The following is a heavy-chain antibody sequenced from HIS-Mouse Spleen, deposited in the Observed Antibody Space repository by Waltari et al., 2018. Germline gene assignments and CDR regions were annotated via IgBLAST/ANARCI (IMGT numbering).Heavy chain of an antibody. CDR2: INHRGSP. V-gene: IGHV4-34*01. J-gene: IGHJ5*02. Sequence: QVQLQQWGAGLLKPSETLSLTCAVYGGSFSGYYWSWIRQPPGKGLEWRGEINHRGSPNCNPTLKGRVTISVDTSKNQFSLKRSSVTAADTAVYYCAGVRSIAAAGTGWFDPWGQGTLVTVSS. D-gene: IGHD6-13*01. CDR1: GGSFSGYY. CDR3: AGVRSIAAAGTGWFDP.